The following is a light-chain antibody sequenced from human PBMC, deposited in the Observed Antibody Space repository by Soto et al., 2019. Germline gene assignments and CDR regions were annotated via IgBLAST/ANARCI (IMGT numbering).Light chain of an antibody. Sequence: LTQPRSVSGSPGQSVTMSCTGSSSDVGGYDYVSWYQQHPGTAPKLMIYDVSKRPSGVPDRFSGSQSGNTAFLTISGLQAEDEADYYCCSYGGSYSVFGTGTKVTVL. CDR2: DVS. CDR3: CSYGGSYSV. V-gene: IGLV2-11*01. J-gene: IGLJ1*01. CDR1: SSDVGGYDY.